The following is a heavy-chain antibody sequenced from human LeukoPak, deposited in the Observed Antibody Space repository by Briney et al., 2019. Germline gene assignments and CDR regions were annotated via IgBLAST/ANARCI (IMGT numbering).Heavy chain of an antibody. Sequence: PGGSLRLSCAASGFTFSSYAMSWVRQAPGKGLEWVSVISGSGGSTYSADSVKGRFTISRDNSKNTLYLQMNSLRAEDTAVYFCAKWGNIVVVPAPMGYYYSMDVWGQGTTVTVSS. V-gene: IGHV3-23*01. J-gene: IGHJ6*02. D-gene: IGHD2-2*01. CDR2: ISGSGGST. CDR1: GFTFSSYA. CDR3: AKWGNIVVVPAPMGYYYSMDV.